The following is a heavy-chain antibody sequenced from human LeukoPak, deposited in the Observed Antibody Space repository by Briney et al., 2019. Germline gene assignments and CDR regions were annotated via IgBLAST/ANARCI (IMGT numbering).Heavy chain of an antibody. Sequence: GGSLRLSCAASGFTFSSYSMNWVRQAPGKGLEWVSSITSSSSYIYYADSVKGRFTISRDNAKNSLYLQMNSLTAEDTAVYYCARDARTGARGDIVVVVAATVDNWFDPWGQGTLVTVSS. J-gene: IGHJ5*02. CDR3: ARDARTGARGDIVVVVAATVDNWFDP. V-gene: IGHV3-21*01. CDR2: ITSSSSYI. CDR1: GFTFSSYS. D-gene: IGHD2-15*01.